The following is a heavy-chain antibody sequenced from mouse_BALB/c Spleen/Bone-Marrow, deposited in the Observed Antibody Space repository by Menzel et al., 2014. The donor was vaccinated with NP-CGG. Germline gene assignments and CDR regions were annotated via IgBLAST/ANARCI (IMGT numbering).Heavy chain of an antibody. V-gene: IGHV1S41*01. J-gene: IGHJ4*01. CDR3: ARSYYGRAMDY. D-gene: IGHD1-1*01. Sequence: DLVKPEASVKLSCKASGYTFTSYWINWIKQRPGQGLERIGRIAPGSGSTYYDEMFKGKATLTVDTSSSTAYIQLSSLSSEDSAVYFCARSYYGRAMDYWGQGTSVTVSS. CDR1: GYTFTSYW. CDR2: IAPGSGST.